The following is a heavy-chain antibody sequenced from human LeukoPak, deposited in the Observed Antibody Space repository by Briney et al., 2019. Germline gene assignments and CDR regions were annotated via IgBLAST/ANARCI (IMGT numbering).Heavy chain of an antibody. Sequence: GGSLRLSCAASGFTFSSYDMHWVRQVTGKGLEWVSRINTDGRTTTYADSVKGRFTISRDNAKNTLYLQMNSLRAEDTAVYYCVRSAFLTTEFYFDYWGQGTLVTVSS. CDR3: VRSAFLTTEFYFDY. V-gene: IGHV3-74*01. CDR1: GFTFSSYD. J-gene: IGHJ4*02. D-gene: IGHD4-11*01. CDR2: INTDGRTT.